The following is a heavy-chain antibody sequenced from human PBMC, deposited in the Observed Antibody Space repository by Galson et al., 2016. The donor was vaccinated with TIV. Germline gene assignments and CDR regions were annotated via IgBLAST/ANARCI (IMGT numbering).Heavy chain of an antibody. Sequence: SLRLSCAASGFTFSIYAMSWVRQAPGKGLEWVSIISANGGSTHYADSVKGRFTISRDNSKNTLYLQMKSLRGEDTAIYYCAKDRVWLRFGELLSDFDNWGQGNLVTVSS. D-gene: IGHD3-16*01. J-gene: IGHJ4*02. CDR2: ISANGGST. CDR3: AKDRVWLRFGELLSDFDN. V-gene: IGHV3-23*01. CDR1: GFTFSIYA.